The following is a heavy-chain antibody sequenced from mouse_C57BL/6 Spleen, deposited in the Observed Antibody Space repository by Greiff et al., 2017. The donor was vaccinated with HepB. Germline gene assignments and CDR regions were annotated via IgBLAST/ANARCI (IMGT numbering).Heavy chain of an antibody. CDR1: GFTFSSYA. D-gene: IGHD3-2*02. CDR2: ISDGGSYT. J-gene: IGHJ4*01. Sequence: EVQRVESGGGLVKPGGSLKLSCAASGFTFSSYAMSWVRQTPEKRLEWVATISDGGSYTYYPDNVKGRFTISRDNAKNNLYLQMSHLKSEDTAMYYCARDQGSDYAMDYWGQGTSVTVSS. V-gene: IGHV5-4*01. CDR3: ARDQGSDYAMDY.